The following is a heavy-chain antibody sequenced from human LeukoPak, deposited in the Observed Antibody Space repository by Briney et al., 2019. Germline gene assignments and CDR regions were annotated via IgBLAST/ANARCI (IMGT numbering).Heavy chain of an antibody. V-gene: IGHV1-2*06. D-gene: IGHD6-13*01. Sequence: GASVKVSCKASGYTFTGYYMHWVRQAPGQGLEWMGQINANSGGTNYAQKFQGRVTMTRDTSISTAYMELSRLRSDDTAVYYCARGTGYSSSWYNYWGQGTLVTVSS. CDR2: INANSGGT. J-gene: IGHJ4*02. CDR1: GYTFTGYY. CDR3: ARGTGYSSSWYNY.